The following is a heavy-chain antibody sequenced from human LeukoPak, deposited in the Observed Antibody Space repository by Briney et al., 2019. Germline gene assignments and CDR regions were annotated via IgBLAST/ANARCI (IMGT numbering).Heavy chain of an antibody. D-gene: IGHD3-22*01. J-gene: IGHJ5*02. CDR3: AASPVGDYHDSP. Sequence: ASVKVSCKVSGYTLTELSMHCVRQAPGNGLECMGGFHPKDCEIIYAQKFEGRVTVSEDTSTNPAYLELGILRSDDIAVYYVAASPVGDYHDSPWGQGTLVTVSS. V-gene: IGHV1-24*01. CDR2: FHPKDCEI. CDR1: GYTLTELS.